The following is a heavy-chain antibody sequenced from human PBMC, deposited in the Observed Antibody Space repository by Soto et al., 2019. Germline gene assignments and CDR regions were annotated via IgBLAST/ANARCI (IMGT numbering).Heavy chain of an antibody. D-gene: IGHD3-22*01. Sequence: GSLRLSCSASGFAFSSYDMHWVRQGTGKGLEWVSAIGTTGDTYYAGSVKGRLTISRENAKNSLYLQMNSLRAGDTAIYFCARAIGPTLFDYWGQGTLVTVS. J-gene: IGHJ4*02. CDR3: ARAIGPTLFDY. CDR1: GFAFSSYD. CDR2: IGTTGDT. V-gene: IGHV3-13*04.